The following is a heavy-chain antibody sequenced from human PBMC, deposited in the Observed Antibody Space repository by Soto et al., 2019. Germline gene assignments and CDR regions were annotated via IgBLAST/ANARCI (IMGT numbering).Heavy chain of an antibody. J-gene: IGHJ5*02. CDR1: GFTFSSYA. D-gene: IGHD6-25*01. CDR2: IVGSGGST. V-gene: IGHV3-23*01. Sequence: GSLRLSCAASGFTFSSYAMSWVRQAPWKGLEWVSAIVGSGGSTYYADSVKGRFTISRDNSKNTLYLQMNSLRAEDTAVFYCAKAPVPFYCSFGYRRVLHSVPAPLSTDP. CDR3: AKAPVPFYCSFGYRRVLHSVPAPLSTDP.